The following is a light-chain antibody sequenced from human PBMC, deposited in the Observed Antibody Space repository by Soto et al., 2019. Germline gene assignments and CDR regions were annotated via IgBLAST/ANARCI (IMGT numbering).Light chain of an antibody. CDR2: DVS. J-gene: IGLJ2*01. V-gene: IGLV2-11*01. Sequence: QSALTQPRSVSGSPGHSVTMSCTGTSSDVGGHNYVSWYQQHPGKAPKLMVYDVSKRPSGVPDRFSGSKSGNTASLTISGLQAEDDADYYCCSFAGSYNVVFGGGTQLTV. CDR1: SSDVGGHNY. CDR3: CSFAGSYNVV.